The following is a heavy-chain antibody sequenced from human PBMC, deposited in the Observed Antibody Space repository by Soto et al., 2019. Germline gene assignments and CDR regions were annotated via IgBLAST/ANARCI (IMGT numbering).Heavy chain of an antibody. D-gene: IGHD3-10*01. CDR1: GYTFTSYA. CDR3: ARDVGGDYYYYYMDV. Sequence: QVQLVQSGAEVKKPGASVKVSCKASGYTFTSYAMHWVRQAPGKRLEWMGWINAGNGNTQYSQKFQGRVTITRDTSASTAYMELSSLRSEDTAVYYCARDVGGDYYYYYMDVWGKGTTVTVSS. CDR2: INAGNGNT. V-gene: IGHV1-3*01. J-gene: IGHJ6*03.